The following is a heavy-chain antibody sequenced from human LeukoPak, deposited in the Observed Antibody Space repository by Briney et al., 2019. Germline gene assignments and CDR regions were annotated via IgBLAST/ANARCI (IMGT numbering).Heavy chain of an antibody. CDR3: ARHRRGITGNDFFDY. J-gene: IGHJ4*02. CDR1: GGSVSSGGYN. D-gene: IGHD3-3*01. Sequence: SQTLSLTCSVSGGSVSSGGYNWSWIRQHPGKGLELIGYIYYSVSSYYNPSLKSRVTISEDTSKNQFSLNLSSVTAADTAVYYCARHRRGITGNDFFDYWGQGALVTVSS. CDR2: IYYSVSS. V-gene: IGHV4-31*03.